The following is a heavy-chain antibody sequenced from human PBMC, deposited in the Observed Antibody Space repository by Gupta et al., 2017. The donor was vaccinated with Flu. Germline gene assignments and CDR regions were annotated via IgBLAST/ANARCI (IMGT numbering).Heavy chain of an antibody. Sequence: EVQLLESGGGLVQPGGSLRLSCAASGFTFSSYAMSWVRQAPGKGLEWVSAISGSGGSTYYADSVKGRFTISRDNSKNTLYLQMNSLRAEDTAVYYCAKWGPYYGSGSWHYFDYWGQGTLVTVSS. CDR2: ISGSGGST. V-gene: IGHV3-23*01. J-gene: IGHJ4*02. CDR1: GFTFSSYA. D-gene: IGHD3-10*01. CDR3: AKWGPYYGSGSWHYFDY.